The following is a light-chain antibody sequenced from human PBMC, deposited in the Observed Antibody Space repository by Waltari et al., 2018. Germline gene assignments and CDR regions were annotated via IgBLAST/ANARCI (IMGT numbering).Light chain of an antibody. CDR3: QQSYSTPRT. Sequence: QLPQSPSSLPASVGATAPIPCRESQTISSNLIWYQQQPGKAPKLLTDAATTLQSEVPSRFTGSGSGTDFTLTISSVQPEDFATYYCQQSYSTPRTFGQGTKLDIK. CDR2: AAT. CDR1: QTISSN. V-gene: IGKV1-39*01. J-gene: IGKJ2*01.